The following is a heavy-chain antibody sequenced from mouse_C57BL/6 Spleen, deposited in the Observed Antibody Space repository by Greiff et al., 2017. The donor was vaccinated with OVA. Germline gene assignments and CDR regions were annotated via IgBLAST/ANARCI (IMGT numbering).Heavy chain of an antibody. CDR1: GYTFTSYW. V-gene: IGHV1-7*01. CDR2: INPSSGYT. D-gene: IGHD2-1*01. J-gene: IGHJ4*01. CDR3: ARGRHGNYEAMDY. Sequence: QVQLQQSGAELAKPGASVKLSCKASGYTFTSYWMHWVKQRPGQGLEWIGYINPSSGYTKYNQKFKDKATLTADKSSSTAYMQLSSLTYEDSAVYYCARGRHGNYEAMDYWGQGTSVTVSS.